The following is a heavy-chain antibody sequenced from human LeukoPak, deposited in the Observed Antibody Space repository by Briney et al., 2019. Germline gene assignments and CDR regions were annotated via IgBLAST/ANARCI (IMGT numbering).Heavy chain of an antibody. CDR2: ISGSGGST. V-gene: IGHV3-23*01. D-gene: IGHD2-2*02. J-gene: IGHJ6*02. CDR1: GFTFSSYS. CDR3: AKVSGRYPQYYYGMDV. Sequence: GGSLRLSCAASGFTFSSYSMNWVRQAPGKGLEWVSAISGSGGSTYYADSVKGRFTISRDNSKNTLYLQMNSLRAEDTAVYYCAKVSGRYPQYYYGMDVWGQGTTVTVSS.